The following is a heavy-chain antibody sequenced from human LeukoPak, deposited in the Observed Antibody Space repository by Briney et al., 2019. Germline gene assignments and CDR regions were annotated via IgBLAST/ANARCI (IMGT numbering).Heavy chain of an antibody. Sequence: ASVKVSCKASGYTFTSHGISWVRQAPGQGLEWMGWINTNTGNPTYGQGFTGRFVFSLDTSVNTAYLQISSLQAEDTAVYYCARALPGCGSTNCYGLETWGQGTLVTVSS. V-gene: IGHV7-4-1*02. J-gene: IGHJ5*02. CDR1: GYTFTSHG. CDR3: ARALPGCGSTNCYGLET. D-gene: IGHD2-2*01. CDR2: INTNTGNP.